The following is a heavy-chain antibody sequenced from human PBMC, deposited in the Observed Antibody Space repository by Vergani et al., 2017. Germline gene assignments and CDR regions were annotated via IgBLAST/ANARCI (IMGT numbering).Heavy chain of an antibody. Sequence: EGQLVEYGGGLVQPGRSLRLPCAASGFHFDDYAMHWVPPASGKGLEWVSGIRWNSGSIGYADSVKGRFTISRDNAQNSLYLQMNSLRAEDTAVYYCAKYLNGDYEYYFDYWGQGTLVTVSS. CDR1: GFHFDDYA. CDR2: IRWNSGSI. CDR3: AKYLNGDYEYYFDY. V-gene: IGHV3-9*01. J-gene: IGHJ4*02. D-gene: IGHD4-17*01.